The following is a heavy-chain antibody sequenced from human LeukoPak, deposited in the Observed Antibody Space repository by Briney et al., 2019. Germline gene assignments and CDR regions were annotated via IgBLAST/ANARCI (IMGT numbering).Heavy chain of an antibody. V-gene: IGHV3-30-3*02. CDR1: GFTFSSYA. CDR3: AKLGSGSSRGIYFDY. Sequence: PGGSLRLSCAASGFTFSSYAMPWVRQAPGKGLEWVAVISYDGSNKYYADSVKGRFTISRDNSKNTLYLQMNSLRAEDTAVYYCAKLGSGSSRGIYFDYWGQGTLVTVSS. CDR2: ISYDGSNK. J-gene: IGHJ4*02. D-gene: IGHD1-26*01.